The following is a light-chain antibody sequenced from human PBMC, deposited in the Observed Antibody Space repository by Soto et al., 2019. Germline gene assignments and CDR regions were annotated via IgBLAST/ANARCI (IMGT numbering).Light chain of an antibody. Sequence: QSVLTQPRSVSGSPGQSVTISCTGTSSDVGGYNYVSWYQQHPGKAPKLMIYDVSKRPSGVPDRFSGSKSGNTASLTISGLQAVDEADYYCCSYAGSYTFDVFGTGTKVTVL. V-gene: IGLV2-11*01. J-gene: IGLJ1*01. CDR2: DVS. CDR3: CSYAGSYTFDV. CDR1: SSDVGGYNY.